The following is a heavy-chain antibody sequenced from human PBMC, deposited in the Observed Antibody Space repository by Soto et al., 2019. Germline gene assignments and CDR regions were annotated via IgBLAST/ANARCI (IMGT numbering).Heavy chain of an antibody. CDR2: INSDGSST. CDR1: GFTFSSYW. D-gene: IGHD6-19*01. Sequence: PGGSLRLSCAASGFTFSSYWMHWVRQAPGKGLVWVSRINSDGSSTSYADSVKGRFTISRDNAKNTLYLQMNSLRAEDTAVYYCARAPRGEQWLVLSYYYGMDVWGQGTTVTVSS. V-gene: IGHV3-74*01. CDR3: ARAPRGEQWLVLSYYYGMDV. J-gene: IGHJ6*02.